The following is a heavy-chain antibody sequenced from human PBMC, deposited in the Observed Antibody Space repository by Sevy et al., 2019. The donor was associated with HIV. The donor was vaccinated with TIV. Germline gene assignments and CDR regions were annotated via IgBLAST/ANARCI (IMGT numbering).Heavy chain of an antibody. CDR3: ARVRGWYLRYGMDV. V-gene: IGHV1-8*02. Sequence: ASVKVSCKASGFTFASYDIYWVRQATGQGLEWMGWMNTNTGNTGFAQKFQGRVTMTRNTSITTAYMDLSNLRSEDTAVYYCARVRGWYLRYGMDVWGQGTTVTVSS. CDR2: MNTNTGNT. J-gene: IGHJ6*02. D-gene: IGHD6-19*01. CDR1: GFTFASYD.